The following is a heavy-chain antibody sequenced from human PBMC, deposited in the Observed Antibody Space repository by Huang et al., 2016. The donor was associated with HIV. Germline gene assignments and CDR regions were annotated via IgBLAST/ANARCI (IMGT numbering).Heavy chain of an antibody. V-gene: IGHV3-7*01. CDR1: GFTFNSYW. Sequence: EVQLVESGGGLVQPGGSLRLSCAASGFTFNSYWIKTDGSEKSYVDAVKGRFTISRDNAKNSLYLQMNSLRAEDTAVYYCVRLLDHTGDYWGQGTLVTVSS. CDR2: KTDGSEK. CDR3: VRLLDHTGDY. D-gene: IGHD1-26*01. J-gene: IGHJ4*02.